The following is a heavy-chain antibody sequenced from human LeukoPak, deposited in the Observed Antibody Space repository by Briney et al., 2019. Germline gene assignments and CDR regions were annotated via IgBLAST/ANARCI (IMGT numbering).Heavy chain of an antibody. CDR3: ARGATTGAEYFQH. V-gene: IGHV3-11*01. J-gene: IGHJ1*01. D-gene: IGHD1-26*01. CDR1: GFTFSDFY. Sequence: PGGSLRLSCAASGFTFSDFYMSWISQAPGKGLEWVSYISSSGSTIYYADSVKGRFTISRDNAKNSLYLLMNSLRAEDTAVYYCARGATTGAEYFQHWGQGTLVTVSS. CDR2: ISSSGSTI.